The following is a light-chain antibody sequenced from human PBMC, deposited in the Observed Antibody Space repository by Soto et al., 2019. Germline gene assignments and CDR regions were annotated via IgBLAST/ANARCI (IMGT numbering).Light chain of an antibody. J-gene: IGKJ1*01. CDR1: QNIGKW. Sequence: QLTQSPSTLSASVGDRVTITCRASQNIGKWLAWYQQKPGKAPNLLISDASRLESGVPSRFRGRGSGTNLTLAISSLKNDDFETYYCHQYDSDRTFGQGTKVDIK. CDR3: HQYDSDRT. V-gene: IGKV1-5*01. CDR2: DAS.